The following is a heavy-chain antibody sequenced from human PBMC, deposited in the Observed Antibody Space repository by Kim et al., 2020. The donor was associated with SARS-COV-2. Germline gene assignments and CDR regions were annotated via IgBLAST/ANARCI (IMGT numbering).Heavy chain of an antibody. J-gene: IGHJ6*02. Sequence: SVKVSCKASGGTFSSYAISWVRQAPGQGLEWMGGIIPIFGTANYAQKFQGRVTITADESTSTAYMELSSLRSEDTAVYYCARARGLGADIAAGSYYYYGMYVWGQGTTVTVSS. CDR1: GGTFSSYA. CDR2: IIPIFGTA. CDR3: ARARGLGADIAAGSYYYYGMYV. D-gene: IGHD6-13*01. V-gene: IGHV1-69*13.